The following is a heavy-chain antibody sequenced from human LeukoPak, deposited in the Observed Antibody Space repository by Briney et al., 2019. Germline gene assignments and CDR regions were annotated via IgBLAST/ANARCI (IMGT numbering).Heavy chain of an antibody. D-gene: IGHD3-10*01. CDR2: INHSGST. V-gene: IGHV4-34*01. CDR3: AAFGSGSYLGY. Sequence: SEILSLTCAVYGGSFSDYYWSWIRQPPGKGLEWIGEINHSGSTNYNPSLKSRVTISIDTSMNHFSLKLSSVTAADTAVYYCAAFGSGSYLGYWGQGTLVTVSS. J-gene: IGHJ4*02. CDR1: GGSFSDYY.